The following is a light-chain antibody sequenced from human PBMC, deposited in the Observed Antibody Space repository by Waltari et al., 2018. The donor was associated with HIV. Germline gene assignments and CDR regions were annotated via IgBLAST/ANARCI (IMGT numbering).Light chain of an antibody. V-gene: IGLV7-46*01. CDR2: DTS. CDR3: LLSYGGARV. CDR1: TGAVTSDHY. Sequence: QAVVTQEPSLTVSPGGTVTLTCGSSTGAVTSDHYPYWFQQTPGQATRTLIYDTSNKHSWTPARFSGSLLGGKAALTLSGAQPEDEAEYYCLLSYGGARVFGGGTKLTVL. J-gene: IGLJ2*01.